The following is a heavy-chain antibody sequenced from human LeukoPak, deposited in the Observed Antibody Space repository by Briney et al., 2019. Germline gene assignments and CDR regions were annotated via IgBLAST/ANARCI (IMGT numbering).Heavy chain of an antibody. D-gene: IGHD6-13*01. J-gene: IGHJ4*02. CDR3: GRGIAGSGKHFDL. Sequence: GGSLRLSCAASGFTFSNYWMHWVRQAPGKGLVWVSRINGDGRSTTYADSVRGRFIISRDNAKNMLYLQVKSLRAEDTALYFCGRGIAGSGKHFDLWGQGTLVTVSS. CDR1: GFTFSNYW. V-gene: IGHV3-74*01. CDR2: INGDGRST.